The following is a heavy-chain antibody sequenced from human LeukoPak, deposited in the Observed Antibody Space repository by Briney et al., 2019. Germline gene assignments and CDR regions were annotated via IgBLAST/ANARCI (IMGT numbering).Heavy chain of an antibody. J-gene: IGHJ5*02. CDR1: GFTFSSYA. CDR3: AKDRRPYSSSWYELVNWFDP. Sequence: PGGSLRLSCAASGFTFSSYAMSWVRQAPGKGLEWVSAISGSGGSTYYADSVKGRFTISRDNAKNSLYLQMNSLRAEDTALYYCAKDRRPYSSSWYELVNWFDPWGQGTLVTVSS. CDR2: ISGSGGST. V-gene: IGHV3-23*01. D-gene: IGHD6-13*01.